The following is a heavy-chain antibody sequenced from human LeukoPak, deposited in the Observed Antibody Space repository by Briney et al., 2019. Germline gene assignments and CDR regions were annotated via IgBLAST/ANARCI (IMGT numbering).Heavy chain of an antibody. D-gene: IGHD3-10*01. CDR3: ARAGLYYFAEIDY. CDR2: IYYSGST. CDR1: GGSISSYY. J-gene: IGHJ4*02. Sequence: SETLSLTCTVSGGSISSYYWSWIRQPPGKGLEWIGYIYYSGSTNYNPSLKSRVTISVDTSKNQFSLKLSSVTAADTAVYYCARAGLYYFAEIDYWGQGTLVTVSS. V-gene: IGHV4-59*01.